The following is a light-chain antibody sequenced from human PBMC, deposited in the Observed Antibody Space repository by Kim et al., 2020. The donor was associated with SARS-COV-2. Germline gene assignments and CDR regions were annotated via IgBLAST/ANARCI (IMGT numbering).Light chain of an antibody. CDR1: SSDVGGYTY. CDR3: CSYAGSYTLV. J-gene: IGLJ2*01. CDR2: DVS. V-gene: IGLV2-11*01. Sequence: GQSVTISCTGTSSDVGGYTYVSCYQQHPGKAPKLMIYDVSKRPSGVPDRFSGSKSGNAASLTISGLQAEDEADYYCCSYAGSYTLVFGGGTQLTVL.